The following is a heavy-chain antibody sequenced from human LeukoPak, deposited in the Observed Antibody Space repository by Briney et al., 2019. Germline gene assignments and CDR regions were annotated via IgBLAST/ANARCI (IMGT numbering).Heavy chain of an antibody. J-gene: IGHJ4*02. D-gene: IGHD5-24*01. CDR1: GGSISSYY. V-gene: IGHV4-59*01. Sequence: SETLSLTCTVSGGSISSYYWSWIRQPPGKGLEWIGYIYYSGNTNYNPSLKSRVTISVDTSKNRFSLRLTSVTAADTAVYYCARYDGKRWLQFGYWGQGTLVTVSS. CDR3: ARYDGKRWLQFGY. CDR2: IYYSGNT.